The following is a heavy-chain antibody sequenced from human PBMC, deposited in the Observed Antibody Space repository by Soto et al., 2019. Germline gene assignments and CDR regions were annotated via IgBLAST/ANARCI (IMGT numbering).Heavy chain of an antibody. V-gene: IGHV3-21*01. J-gene: IGHJ6*02. Sequence: PGGSLRLSCAASGFTFSSYSMNWVRQAPGKGLEWVSSISSSSSYIYYADSVKGRFTISRDNAKNSLYLQMNSLRAEDTAVYYCARDFERQQPTHYYYYGMDVWGQGTTVTVSS. D-gene: IGHD6-13*01. CDR2: ISSSSSYI. CDR3: ARDFERQQPTHYYYYGMDV. CDR1: GFTFSSYS.